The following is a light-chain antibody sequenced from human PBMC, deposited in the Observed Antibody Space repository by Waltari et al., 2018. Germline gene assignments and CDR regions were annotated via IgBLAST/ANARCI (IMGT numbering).Light chain of an antibody. CDR2: EVN. Sequence: QSALTQPASVSGSPGQSITISCTGTSSDVGHYNYVSWYQQHPGKAPKLMIYEVNNRAFGGLKCLLWRKSGNTASLTIAGLQAEDEADYYCSSYTSSSTRVFGGGTKLTVL. J-gene: IGLJ3*02. CDR3: SSYTSSSTRV. V-gene: IGLV2-14*01. CDR1: SSDVGHYNY.